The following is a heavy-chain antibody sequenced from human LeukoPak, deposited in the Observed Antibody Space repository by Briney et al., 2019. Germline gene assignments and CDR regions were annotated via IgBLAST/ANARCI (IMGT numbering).Heavy chain of an antibody. CDR1: GFTFSSYG. CDR3: AKDHPATAGTFDY. J-gene: IGHJ4*02. Sequence: AGGSLRLSCAASGFTFSSYGMHWVRQAPGKGLEWVAVISYDGSNKYYADSVKGRFTISRDNSKNTLYLQMNSLRAEDTAVYYCAKDHPATAGTFDYWGQGTLVTVSS. CDR2: ISYDGSNK. V-gene: IGHV3-30*18. D-gene: IGHD6-13*01.